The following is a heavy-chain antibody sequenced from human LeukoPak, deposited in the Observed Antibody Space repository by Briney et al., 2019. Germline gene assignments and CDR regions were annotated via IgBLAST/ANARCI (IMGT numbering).Heavy chain of an antibody. J-gene: IGHJ4*02. CDR1: GFTFSSYG. Sequence: GGSLRLSCAASGFTFSSYGMHWVRQAPGKGLEWVAVISYDGSNKYYADSVKGRFTISTDNANSSLYLQMNSLRAEDTAVYFCVRARLIRLENFFDYWGQGTLVTVSS. V-gene: IGHV3-30*03. D-gene: IGHD2-21*02. CDR2: ISYDGSNK. CDR3: VRARLIRLENFFDY.